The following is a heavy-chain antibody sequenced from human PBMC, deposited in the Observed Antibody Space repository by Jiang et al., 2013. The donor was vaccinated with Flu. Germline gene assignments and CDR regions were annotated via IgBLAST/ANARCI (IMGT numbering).Heavy chain of an antibody. Sequence: GPGLVKPSQTLSLTCTVSGGSISSADYYWSWIRQPPGRGLEWIGNIFYTGSTYYNPSLRSRVTISIDTSKKQFSLKLNSVTAADTAVYYCARAIYDFWSGYYMYNWFDPWGQGTLVTVSS. CDR2: IFYTGST. CDR1: GGSISSADYY. D-gene: IGHD3-3*01. CDR3: ARAIYDFWSGYYMYNWFDP. J-gene: IGHJ5*02. V-gene: IGHV4-30-4*01.